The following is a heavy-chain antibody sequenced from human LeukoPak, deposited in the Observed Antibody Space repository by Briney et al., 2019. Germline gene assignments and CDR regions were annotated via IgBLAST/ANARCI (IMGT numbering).Heavy chain of an antibody. Sequence: HPSETLSLTCTVSGGSISSYYWSWIRQPPGKGLEWIGYIYYSGSTNYNPSLKSRVTISVDTSKNQFSLKLSSVTAEDTAVYYCARDFKGVDTAMVGNYYYYMDVWGKGTTVTVSS. V-gene: IGHV4-59*01. CDR1: GGSISSYY. CDR3: ARDFKGVDTAMVGNYYYYMDV. D-gene: IGHD5-18*01. CDR2: IYYSGST. J-gene: IGHJ6*03.